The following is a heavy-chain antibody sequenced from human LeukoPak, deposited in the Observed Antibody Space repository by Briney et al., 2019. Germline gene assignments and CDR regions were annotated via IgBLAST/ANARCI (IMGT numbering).Heavy chain of an antibody. D-gene: IGHD6-13*01. CDR3: ARDPVAAAGRLALHYGMDV. V-gene: IGHV1-69*13. J-gene: IGHJ6*02. CDR1: GGTFSSYA. Sequence: GASVKVSCKASGGTFSSYAISWVRQAPGQGLEWMGGIIPIFGTANYAQKFQGRVTITADESTSTAYMELSSPRSEDTAVYYCARDPVAAAGRLALHYGMDVWGQGTTVTVSS. CDR2: IIPIFGTA.